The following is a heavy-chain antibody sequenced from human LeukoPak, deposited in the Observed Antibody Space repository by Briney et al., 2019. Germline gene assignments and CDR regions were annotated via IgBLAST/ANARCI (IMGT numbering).Heavy chain of an antibody. CDR3: AKEYNSGWSKGFDY. J-gene: IGHJ4*02. CDR2: ISSSGSTI. D-gene: IGHD6-19*01. V-gene: IGHV3-48*03. CDR1: GFTFSSYE. Sequence: PGGSLRLSCAASGFTFSSYEMNWVRQAPGKGLEWVSYISSSGSTIYYADSVKGRFTISRDNAKNSLYLQMNSLRAEDTAVYYCAKEYNSGWSKGFDYWGQGTLVTVSS.